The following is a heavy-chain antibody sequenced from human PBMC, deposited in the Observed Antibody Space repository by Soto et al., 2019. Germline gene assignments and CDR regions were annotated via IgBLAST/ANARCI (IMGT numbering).Heavy chain of an antibody. CDR3: ARELVLLWFGELSAYYYGMDV. D-gene: IGHD3-10*01. CDR2: IWYDGSNK. Sequence: VAVIWYDGSNKYYADSVKGRFTISRENSKNTLYLQMNSLRAEDTAVYYCARELVLLWFGELSAYYYGMDVWGQGTTVTVSS. J-gene: IGHJ6*02. V-gene: IGHV3-33*01.